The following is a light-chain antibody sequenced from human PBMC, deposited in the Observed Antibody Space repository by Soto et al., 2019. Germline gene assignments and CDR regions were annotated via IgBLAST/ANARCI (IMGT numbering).Light chain of an antibody. Sequence: DIVMTQSPDSLAVSLGERATINCKSSQSLLYSSNNKNYLVWYQQKPGQPPKLLIYWASTRESGVPDRFSGSGSGTDFTLTISSLQAEDVAVYFCQQYYGIPYTFGQGTKLDIK. CDR1: QSLLYSSNNKNY. J-gene: IGKJ2*01. V-gene: IGKV4-1*01. CDR3: QQYYGIPYT. CDR2: WAS.